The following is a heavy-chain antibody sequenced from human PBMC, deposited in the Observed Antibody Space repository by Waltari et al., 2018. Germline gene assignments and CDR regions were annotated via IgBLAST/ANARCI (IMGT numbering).Heavy chain of an antibody. CDR2: IYYSGST. J-gene: IGHJ5*02. D-gene: IGHD5-12*01. CDR1: GGSISSSSYY. V-gene: IGHV4-39*01. Sequence: QLQLQESGPGLVKPSETLSLTCTVSGGSISSSSYYWGWIRQSPGKGLEWIGSIYYSGSTYYNPTLKSRVTLSGDTSKNQFSLKLSSVTAADTAVYYCARHWKKSGYRFDPWGQGTLVTVSS. CDR3: ARHWKKSGYRFDP.